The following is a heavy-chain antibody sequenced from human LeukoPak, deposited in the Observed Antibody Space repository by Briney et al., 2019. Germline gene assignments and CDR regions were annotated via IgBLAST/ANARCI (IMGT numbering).Heavy chain of an antibody. CDR1: GFTFSSYG. D-gene: IGHD2-8*01. Sequence: GGALRLSCAASGFTFSSYGMHWVRQAPGRGLEWVAVIWYGGSNKYYADSVKGRFTISRDNSKNTLYLQMNSLRAEDTAVYYCLTYCTNGVCYTPDYWGQGTLVTVSS. CDR2: IWYGGSNK. J-gene: IGHJ4*02. V-gene: IGHV3-33*08. CDR3: LTYCTNGVCYTPDY.